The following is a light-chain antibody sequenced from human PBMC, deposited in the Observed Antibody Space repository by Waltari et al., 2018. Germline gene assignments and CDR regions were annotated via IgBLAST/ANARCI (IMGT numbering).Light chain of an antibody. V-gene: IGKV2-30*02. CDR2: KVF. J-gene: IGKJ4*01. Sequence: DVVMTQSPLSLPVTLGQPASISCRSSQSLVHSDGNPYLKWFHQRPGQSPRSLIYKVFKRESGVPDRFSGSGSGTNFTLKISRVEAEDVGVYFCMQGTYGLTFGGGTKVEIK. CDR3: MQGTYGLT. CDR1: QSLVHSDGNPY.